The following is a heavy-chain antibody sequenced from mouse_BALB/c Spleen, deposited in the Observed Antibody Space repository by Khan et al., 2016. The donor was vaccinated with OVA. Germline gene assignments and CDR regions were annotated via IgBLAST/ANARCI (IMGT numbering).Heavy chain of an antibody. CDR1: GYSFSTYY. V-gene: IGHV1S135*01. D-gene: IGHD1-1*01. J-gene: IGHJ3*01. Sequence: IQLVQSGPELMKPGASVKISCKASGYSFSTYYIHWVTLSHGKTLEWIGYIDPFNGGVTYNQKFKGKATLTIVQSSSTAYMHLTSLTSEDSAVXYCAVHASTSWFAYGGKGALVTVAA. CDR2: IDPFNGGV. CDR3: AVHASTSWFAY.